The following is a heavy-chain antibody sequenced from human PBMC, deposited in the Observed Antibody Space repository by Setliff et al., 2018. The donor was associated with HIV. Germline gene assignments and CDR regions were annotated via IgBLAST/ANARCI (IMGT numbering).Heavy chain of an antibody. CDR1: GFTFRNHG. V-gene: IGHV3-48*01. J-gene: IGHJ6*03. CDR2: ISSSRDTSSSDTR. CDR3: ARDLPITIPKYYFYMDV. D-gene: IGHD2-2*01. Sequence: PGGSLRLSCTASGFTFRNHGMNWVRQAPGKGLEWIAYISSSRDTSSSDTRSYADSVKGRFTISRDDAKKSLYLQMNNLRAEDTALYYCARDLPITIPKYYFYMDVWGKGTTVTVSS.